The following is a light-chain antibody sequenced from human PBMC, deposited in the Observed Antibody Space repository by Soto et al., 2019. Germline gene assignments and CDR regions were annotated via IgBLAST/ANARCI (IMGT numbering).Light chain of an antibody. CDR2: DAS. J-gene: IGKJ1*01. Sequence: EIVLTQSPATLSLSPGERATLSCRASQSVSNFLAWYQQKPGQAPRLLISDASNRATGIPGRCSGSGSGTDVSLTISSLEPEDCAVYYCQQRSNWAWTFGQGTKVEIK. CDR1: QSVSNF. V-gene: IGKV3-11*01. CDR3: QQRSNWAWT.